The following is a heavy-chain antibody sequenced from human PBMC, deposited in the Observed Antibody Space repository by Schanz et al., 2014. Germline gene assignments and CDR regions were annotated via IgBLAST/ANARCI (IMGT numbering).Heavy chain of an antibody. J-gene: IGHJ4*01. Sequence: QVLLVESGGGLVKPGGSLRLSCSASGFTFSDSFMSWIRQTPGKGLEWLSYISSSGNIIHYADSVKGRFTISRDNPKNSLFPQMTGLRAENTAFYYGGAQGTLSTTAGYPSWGQGTLVAVSS. D-gene: IGHD2-2*01. CDR2: ISSSGNII. V-gene: IGHV3-11*01. CDR1: GFTFSDSF. CDR3: GAQGTLSTTAGYPS.